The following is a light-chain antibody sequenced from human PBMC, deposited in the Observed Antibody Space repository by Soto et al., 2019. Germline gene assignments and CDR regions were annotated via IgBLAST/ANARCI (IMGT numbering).Light chain of an antibody. J-gene: IGKJ1*01. Sequence: DIQMTQSPSTLSASVGDRVTINCRASQSIGRRLAWYQQKPGQAPKLLIYEASNLHSGVPSRFSGSGSGTYFTPTISSLQPDFFATYFCLYFHCSWSFGQGTKV. CDR3: LYFHCSWS. V-gene: IGKV1-5*03. CDR2: EAS. CDR1: QSIGRR.